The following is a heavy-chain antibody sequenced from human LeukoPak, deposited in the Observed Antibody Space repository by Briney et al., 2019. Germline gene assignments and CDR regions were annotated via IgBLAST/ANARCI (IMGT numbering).Heavy chain of an antibody. D-gene: IGHD5-18*01. Sequence: GGSLRLSCAASGFTITPYTMSWVRQAPGKGLEWVSSISWNSDSISYAASVKGRFTISRDNADNSVYLQMNSLRAEDTAVYFCARWYSFGYSYYFYGMDVWGQGTTVTVSS. CDR3: ARWYSFGYSYYFYGMDV. V-gene: IGHV3-21*01. CDR1: GFTITPYT. CDR2: ISWNSDSI. J-gene: IGHJ6*02.